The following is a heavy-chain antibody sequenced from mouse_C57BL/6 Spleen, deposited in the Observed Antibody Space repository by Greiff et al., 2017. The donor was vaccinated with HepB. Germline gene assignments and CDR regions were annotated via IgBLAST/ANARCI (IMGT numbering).Heavy chain of an antibody. D-gene: IGHD1-1*02. CDR2: INPNNGGT. V-gene: IGHV1-26*01. CDR1: GYTFTDYY. Sequence: EVKLQQSGPELVKPGASVKISCKASGYTFTDYYMNWVKQSHGKSLEWIGDINPNNGGTSYNQKFKGKATLTVDKSSSTAYMELRSLTSEDSAVYYCARGYGDYWGQGTTLTVSS. J-gene: IGHJ2*01. CDR3: ARGYGDY.